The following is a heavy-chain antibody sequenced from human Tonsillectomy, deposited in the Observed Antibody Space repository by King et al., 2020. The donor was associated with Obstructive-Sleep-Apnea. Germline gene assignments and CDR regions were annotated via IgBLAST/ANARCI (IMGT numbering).Heavy chain of an antibody. CDR1: GGSISTYY. CDR3: ARQTYYYYGMDV. Sequence: VQLQESGPGLVKPSETLSLTCTVSGGSISTYYWSWIRQSPGKGLEWIGYIYYSGTTNYNPYLKSRVTISVDTPKNQFSLKLSSVTAADTAVYYCARQTYYYYGMDVWGQGTTVTVSS. V-gene: IGHV4-59*08. CDR2: IYYSGTT. J-gene: IGHJ6*02.